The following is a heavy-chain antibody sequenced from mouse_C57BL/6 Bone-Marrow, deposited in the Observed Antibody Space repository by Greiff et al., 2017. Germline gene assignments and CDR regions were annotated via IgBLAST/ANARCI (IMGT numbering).Heavy chain of an antibody. V-gene: IGHV1-22*01. CDR1: GYTFTDYN. CDR3: ARWDYYGSSFDY. CDR2: INPNNGGT. D-gene: IGHD1-1*01. J-gene: IGHJ2*01. Sequence: EVQLQQSGPELVKPGASVKMSCKASGYTFTDYNMHWVKQSHGKSLEWIGYINPNNGGTSYNQKFKGKATLTVNKYSSTAYMELRSLTSEDSAVYYCARWDYYGSSFDYWGQGTTLTVAS.